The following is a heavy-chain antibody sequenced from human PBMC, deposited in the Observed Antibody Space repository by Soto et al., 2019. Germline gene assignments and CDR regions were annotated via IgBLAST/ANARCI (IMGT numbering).Heavy chain of an antibody. V-gene: IGHV1-46*01. CDR1: GCTFTTYF. J-gene: IGHJ6*02. D-gene: IGHD2-2*01. CDR3: ARGSYASNVFIMDV. CDR2: INPTGGDT. Sequence: VASVKVSCKASGCTFTTYFMHWVRQAPGQGFEWLGRINPTGGDTVYAQKFQGRVTVTKDTSTSTVFIELGSLTSKDTAVYYCARGSYASNVFIMDVWGQGTPVTV.